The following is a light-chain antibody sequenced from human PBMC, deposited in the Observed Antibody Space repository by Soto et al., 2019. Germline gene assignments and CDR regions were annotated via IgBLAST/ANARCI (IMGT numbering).Light chain of an antibody. Sequence: DIQMTQSPSSLSASVGDRVTITCRASQSISSYLNWYQQKPGKAPKLLIYAASSLQSGVPSRFSGSGSGTDFTLTISSLQPQDFATYYCQQSYSTPWTFVQVTKVGIK. CDR3: QQSYSTPWT. CDR2: AAS. V-gene: IGKV1-39*01. CDR1: QSISSY. J-gene: IGKJ1*01.